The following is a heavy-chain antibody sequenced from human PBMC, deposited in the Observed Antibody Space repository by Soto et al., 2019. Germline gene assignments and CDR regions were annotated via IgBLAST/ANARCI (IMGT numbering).Heavy chain of an antibody. Sequence: GESLKISCKASGYSFTTYWIGWVRQMPGKGPEWMGIIYPGDFDTTYSPSFPGQVTISVDKSISTTYLQWSSLKASDTAIYYCARTYYYESGYYYYGMDVWGQGTTVTVSS. CDR1: GYSFTTYW. J-gene: IGHJ6*02. D-gene: IGHD3-10*01. V-gene: IGHV5-51*01. CDR2: IYPGDFDT. CDR3: ARTYYYESGYYYYGMDV.